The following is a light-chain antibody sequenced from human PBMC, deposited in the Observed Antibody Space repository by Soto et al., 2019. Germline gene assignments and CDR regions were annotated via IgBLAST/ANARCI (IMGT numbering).Light chain of an antibody. CDR2: EVS. J-gene: IGLJ2*01. CDR1: SSDVGGYNY. CDR3: ASYTSSSTLV. Sequence: QSALTQPASVSGSPGQAITISCTGTSSDVGGYNYVSWYQQHPGKAPKLIIYEVSNRPSGLSSRFSGSKSGNTASLTISGLQADDEADYYCASYTSSSTLVFGGGTKLTVL. V-gene: IGLV2-14*03.